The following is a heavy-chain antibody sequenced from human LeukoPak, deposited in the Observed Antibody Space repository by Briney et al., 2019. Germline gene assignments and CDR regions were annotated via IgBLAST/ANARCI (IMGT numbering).Heavy chain of an antibody. D-gene: IGHD5-12*01. Sequence: SQTLSLTCAISGDSVSTNSAARNWIRQSPSRGLEWLGRTYYRSKWYNDYAVSVKSQIAINPDTSKTQFSLQLNSVTPEDTAVYYCARDKGGSGYDHLDSWGQGTLVTVSS. CDR2: TYYRSKWYN. CDR1: GDSVSTNSAA. J-gene: IGHJ4*02. CDR3: ARDKGGSGYDHLDS. V-gene: IGHV6-1*01.